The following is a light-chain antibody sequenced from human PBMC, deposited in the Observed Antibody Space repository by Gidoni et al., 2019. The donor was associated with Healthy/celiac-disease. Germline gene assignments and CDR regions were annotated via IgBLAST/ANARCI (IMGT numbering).Light chain of an antibody. V-gene: IGKV3-11*01. Sequence: ELLLTQLSAPLSLSPGERATLSCRASQSVSSYLAWYQQKPGQAPRLLIYDAANRATGIPDRFSDGGSGTDFTLTISSLEPEDFAVYCCQQRSNWPPYTFGQGTKLEIK. CDR1: QSVSSY. CDR3: QQRSNWPPYT. CDR2: DAA. J-gene: IGKJ2*01.